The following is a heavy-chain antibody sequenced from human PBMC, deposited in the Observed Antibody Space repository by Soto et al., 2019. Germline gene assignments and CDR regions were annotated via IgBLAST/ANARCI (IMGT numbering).Heavy chain of an antibody. D-gene: IGHD6-19*01. Sequence: SDKGSGYSISIYWIGWERQKPAKGLVWMGIIYPGNSDTRYSPSFQGQVTISADKSISTAYLQWSSLKASDTAMYYCARQRGIAVADAFDIWGQVIMVT. V-gene: IGHV5-51*01. CDR1: GYSISIYW. J-gene: IGHJ3*02. CDR2: IYPGNSDT. CDR3: ARQRGIAVADAFDI.